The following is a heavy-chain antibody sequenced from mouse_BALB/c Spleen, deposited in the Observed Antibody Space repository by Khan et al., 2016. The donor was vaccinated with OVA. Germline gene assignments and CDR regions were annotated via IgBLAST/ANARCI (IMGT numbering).Heavy chain of an antibody. CDR3: ARDYWDVFAY. V-gene: IGHV14-3*02. CDR2: IDPANGNT. J-gene: IGHJ3*01. Sequence: VQLKQSGAELVKPGASVKLSCTASGFNIKDTYMHWVKQRPEQGLEWIGRIDPANGNTKYDPKFKDKATLTADTSSNTAYLQLSSLTSEDTAVYYCARDYWDVFAYWGQGTLVTVSA. D-gene: IGHD4-1*01. CDR1: GFNIKDTY.